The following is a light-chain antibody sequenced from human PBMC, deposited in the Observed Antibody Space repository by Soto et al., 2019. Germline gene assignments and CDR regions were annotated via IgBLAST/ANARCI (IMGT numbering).Light chain of an antibody. CDR3: QSYDATNQV. V-gene: IGLV6-57*01. J-gene: IGLJ3*02. Sequence: NFMLTQPHSVSESPGKTVIISCTRSSGSIASNYVQWYQQRPGSSPTTVIYEDNQRPSGVPDRFSGSIDSSSNSASLTVAGLEREDEADYYCQSYDATNQVFGGGTKVTVL. CDR1: SGSIASNY. CDR2: EDN.